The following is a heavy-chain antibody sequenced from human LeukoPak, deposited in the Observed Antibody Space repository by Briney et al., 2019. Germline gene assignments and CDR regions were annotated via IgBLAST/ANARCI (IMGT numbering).Heavy chain of an antibody. CDR3: ARDDFVDTAMVRFYY. Sequence: SETLSLTCAVSGGSISSSNLWSWVRQSPGKGLEWIGEIYHSGSTNYNPSLKSRVTISVDKSKNQFSLKLSSVTAADTAVYYCARDDFVDTAMVRFYYWGQGTLVTVSS. CDR2: IYHSGST. J-gene: IGHJ4*02. CDR1: GGSISSSNL. V-gene: IGHV4-4*02. D-gene: IGHD5-18*01.